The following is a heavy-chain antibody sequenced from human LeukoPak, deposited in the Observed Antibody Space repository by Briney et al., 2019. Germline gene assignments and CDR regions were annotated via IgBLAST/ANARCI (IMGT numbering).Heavy chain of an antibody. V-gene: IGHV3-7*04. Sequence: GGSLRLSCAASGFTFNSFWMTWVHQAPGKGLEWVANIKEDGSEKVYVDSLKGRFTISRDNAKNALYLQMNSLRVEDTAVYYCARDPYTRGFGAFDVWGQGTMVTVSS. D-gene: IGHD2-2*02. CDR3: ARDPYTRGFGAFDV. CDR2: IKEDGSEK. CDR1: GFTFNSFW. J-gene: IGHJ3*01.